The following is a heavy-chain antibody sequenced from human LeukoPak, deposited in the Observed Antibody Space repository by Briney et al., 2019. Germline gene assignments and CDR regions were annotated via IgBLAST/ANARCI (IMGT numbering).Heavy chain of an antibody. Sequence: SETLSLTCTVSGGSISSSSYYWGWIRQPPGKGLEWIGSIYYSGSTYYNPSLKSRVTISVDTSKNQFSLKLSSVTAADTAVYYCVSPGSSGYYYEYYYYGMDVWGQGTTVTVSS. J-gene: IGHJ6*02. CDR1: GGSISSSSYY. V-gene: IGHV4-39*01. CDR3: VSPGSSGYYYEYYYYGMDV. CDR2: IYYSGST. D-gene: IGHD3-22*01.